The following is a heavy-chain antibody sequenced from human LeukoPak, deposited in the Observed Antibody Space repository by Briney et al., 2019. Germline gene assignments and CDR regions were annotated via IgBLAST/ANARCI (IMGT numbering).Heavy chain of an antibody. V-gene: IGHV3-7*01. D-gene: IGHD2-2*01. CDR1: GITFRNYW. CDR3: HQPVTLPA. CDR2: IKDDGSDK. Sequence: GGSLRLSCAVSGITFRNYWMSWVRQAPGKGLERVAFIKDDGSDKHYVDSVRGRFTISRDNAQNSLYLQMNNLRAEDTAVYFCHQPVTLPAWGQGTLVTVSS. J-gene: IGHJ5*02.